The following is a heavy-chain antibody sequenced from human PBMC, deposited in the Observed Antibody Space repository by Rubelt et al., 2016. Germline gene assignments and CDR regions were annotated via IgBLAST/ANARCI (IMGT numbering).Heavy chain of an antibody. CDR1: GGSFSGYY. J-gene: IGHJ6*02. CDR2: ISHSGTT. Sequence: QVQLQLWGAGLLKPSETLSLTCAVYGGSFSGYYWSWIRQAPGKGLEWIGEISHSGTTNYNPSLKSRLTMSVDTSKNPFSLKLTSVTASESAVDYCARGNGVFDILTPQNYYGMDDWGQGTTVIVSS. CDR3: ARGNGVFDILTPQNYYGMDD. D-gene: IGHD3-9*01. V-gene: IGHV4-34*01.